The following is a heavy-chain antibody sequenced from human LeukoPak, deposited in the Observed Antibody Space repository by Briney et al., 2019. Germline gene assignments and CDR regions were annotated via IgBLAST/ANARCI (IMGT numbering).Heavy chain of an antibody. V-gene: IGHV4-59*08. D-gene: IGHD1-26*01. Sequence: SETLSLTCTVSGGSISSYYWSWFRQPPGKGLEGIGYIYYSGSTNYNPSLKSRVTISVDTSKNQFSLKLSSVTAADTAVYYCARHEGGSYFDYFDYWGQGTLVTVSS. J-gene: IGHJ4*02. CDR1: GGSISSYY. CDR3: ARHEGGSYFDYFDY. CDR2: IYYSGST.